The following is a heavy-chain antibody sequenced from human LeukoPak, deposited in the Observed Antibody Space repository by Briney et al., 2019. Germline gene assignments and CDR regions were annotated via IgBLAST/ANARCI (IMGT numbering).Heavy chain of an antibody. Sequence: SETLSLTCTVSGGSISSYYWSWIRQPAGKGLEWIGRIYTSGSTNYNPSLKSRVTMSVDTSKNQFSLKLSSVTAADTAVYYCARDGMVRGVRIYHFDYWGQGTLVTSPQ. CDR3: ARDGMVRGVRIYHFDY. D-gene: IGHD3-10*01. CDR1: GGSISSYY. V-gene: IGHV4-4*07. CDR2: IYTSGST. J-gene: IGHJ4*02.